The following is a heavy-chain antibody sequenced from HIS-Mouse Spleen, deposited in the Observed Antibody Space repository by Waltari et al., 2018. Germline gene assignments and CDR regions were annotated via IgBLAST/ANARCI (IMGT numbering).Heavy chain of an antibody. Sequence: QLQLQESGPGLVKPSETLSLTCTVSGGSIISSSSSWGCVRQPPGKGLEWLGSIYYSGSTYYNPSLKSRVTISVDTSKNQFSLKLSSVTAADTAVYYCAREIPYSSSWYDWYFDLWGRGTLVTVSS. V-gene: IGHV4-39*07. CDR2: IYYSGST. CDR1: GGSIISSSSS. CDR3: AREIPYSSSWYDWYFDL. D-gene: IGHD6-13*01. J-gene: IGHJ2*01.